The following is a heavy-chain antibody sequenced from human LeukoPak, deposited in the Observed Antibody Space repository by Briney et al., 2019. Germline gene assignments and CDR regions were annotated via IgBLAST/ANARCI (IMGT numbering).Heavy chain of an antibody. CDR3: AGEGEVDTMIVGYYFDY. J-gene: IGHJ4*02. CDR2: INPNSGGT. D-gene: IGHD3-22*01. CDR1: RYTFTGYY. V-gene: IGHV1-2*02. Sequence: ASVKVSCKASRYTFTGYYIHWVRQAPGQGLEWMGWINPNSGGTNYAQKFQGRVTMTRDTSISTAYMELSRLRSDDTAVYHCAGEGEVDTMIVGYYFDYWGQGTLVTVSS.